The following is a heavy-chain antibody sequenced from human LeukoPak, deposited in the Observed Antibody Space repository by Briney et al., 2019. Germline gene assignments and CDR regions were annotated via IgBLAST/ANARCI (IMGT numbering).Heavy chain of an antibody. CDR1: GFSFSRSS. V-gene: IGHV3-23*01. CDR2: ISTSGGST. CDR3: AKDDDWGRYKH. Sequence: GGSLRLSCAASGFSFSRSSMNWVRQAPGKGLKWVSGISTSGGSTYYSDSVKGRFTISRDNSKNTLYLQMNSLRAEDTAVYYCAKDDDWGRYKHWGQGTLVTVSS. D-gene: IGHD3-16*01. J-gene: IGHJ1*01.